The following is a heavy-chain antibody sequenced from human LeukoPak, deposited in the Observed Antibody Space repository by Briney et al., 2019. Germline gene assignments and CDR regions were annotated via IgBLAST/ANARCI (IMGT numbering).Heavy chain of an antibody. CDR2: IYHSGST. Sequence: SETLSLTSTVSGGSISSSSYYWGWIRQPPGKGLEWIGSIYHSGSTYYNPSLKSRVTISEDTSKNQFSLTLSSVTAADTAVYYCARNTVVPAAMNFYYYYYMDVWGKRTTVTISS. CDR3: ARNTVVPAAMNFYYYYYMDV. J-gene: IGHJ6*03. D-gene: IGHD2-2*01. CDR1: GGSISSSSYY. V-gene: IGHV4-39*07.